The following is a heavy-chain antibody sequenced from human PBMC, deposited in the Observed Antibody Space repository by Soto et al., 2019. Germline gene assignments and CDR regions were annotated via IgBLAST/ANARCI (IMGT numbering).Heavy chain of an antibody. V-gene: IGHV1-69*12. CDR3: ASPPLGGYYYYGMEV. CDR1: GGTFSSYA. D-gene: IGHD1-26*01. Sequence: QVQLVQSGAEVKKPGSSVKVSCKASGGTFSSYAISWVRQAPGQGLEWMGGIIPIFGTANYAQKFQGRVTITADESTSTAYMELRSRRSEDTAVYYCASPPLGGYYYYGMEVWGQGTTVTVSS. J-gene: IGHJ6*02. CDR2: IIPIFGTA.